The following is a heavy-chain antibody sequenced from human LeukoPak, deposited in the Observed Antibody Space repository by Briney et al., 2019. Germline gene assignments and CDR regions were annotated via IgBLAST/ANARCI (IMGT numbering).Heavy chain of an antibody. V-gene: IGHV3-30*03. CDR3: ARDAVSGQQLDVYGMDV. J-gene: IGHJ6*02. Sequence: PGGSLRLSCAASGFTFNTYGMHWVRQAPGKGLEWVAVMSYDGSSIYYRDSVKGRFTISRDNAKNTLYLQMNSLRAEDTAVYYCARDAVSGQQLDVYGMDVWGQGTTVTVSS. CDR1: GFTFNTYG. CDR2: MSYDGSSI. D-gene: IGHD6-13*01.